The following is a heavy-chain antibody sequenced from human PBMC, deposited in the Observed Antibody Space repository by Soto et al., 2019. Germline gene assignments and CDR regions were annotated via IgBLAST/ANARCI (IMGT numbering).Heavy chain of an antibody. Sequence: VQLVESGGGLVQPGGSLRLSCAASGFTFSNYWMHWVRQVPGKGLVWVSRINTDGSATSYADSVKGRFTVSRDNAKNTQYLQMNSLRVEDTAVYYCARDGEGYWGQGTLVTVSS. CDR2: INTDGSAT. CDR1: GFTFSNYW. CDR3: ARDGEGY. V-gene: IGHV3-74*01. D-gene: IGHD2-21*01. J-gene: IGHJ4*02.